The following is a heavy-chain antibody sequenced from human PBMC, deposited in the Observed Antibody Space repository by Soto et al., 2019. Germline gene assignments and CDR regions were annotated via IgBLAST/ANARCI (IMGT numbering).Heavy chain of an antibody. D-gene: IGHD3-22*01. CDR3: ACDSDV. J-gene: IGHJ6*02. Sequence: EVQLVESGGGLVQPGGSLRLSCAASGFIVSDNYISWVRKAPGKGLEWVSVIYRGGTTYYADSVKGSFTISRDSSKNTLYLHMNHLRAEDTAVYYCACDSDVWGQGTTVTVS. V-gene: IGHV3-66*01. CDR1: GFIVSDNY. CDR2: IYRGGTT.